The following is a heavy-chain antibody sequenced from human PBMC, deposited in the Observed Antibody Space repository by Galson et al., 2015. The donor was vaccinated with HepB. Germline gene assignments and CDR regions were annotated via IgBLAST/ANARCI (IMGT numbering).Heavy chain of an antibody. J-gene: IGHJ5*02. V-gene: IGHV3-15*01. D-gene: IGHD2-2*01. CDR3: TTDVYFSSYWSWLDP. Sequence: SLRLSCAASGFAFNNAWMNWVRQAPGKGLEWVGRIKSKTDGGTTESAAPVKGRFTISRDDSRNTLYLQMHSLKTDDTAVYYCTTDVYFSSYWSWLDPWGQGTLVTVSS. CDR2: IKSKTDGGTT. CDR1: GFAFNNAW.